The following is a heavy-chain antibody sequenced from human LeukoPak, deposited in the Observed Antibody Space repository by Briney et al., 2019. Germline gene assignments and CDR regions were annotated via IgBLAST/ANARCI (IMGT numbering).Heavy chain of an antibody. CDR2: MNPNSGNT. Sequence: ASVKVSCKASGYTFTSYGISWVRQAPGQGLEWMGWMNPNSGNTGYAQKFQGRVTMTRNTSISTAYMELSSLRSEDTAVYYCARGPIYDILTGYTYYFDYWGQGTLVTVSS. CDR1: GYTFTSYG. V-gene: IGHV1-8*02. J-gene: IGHJ4*02. D-gene: IGHD3-9*01. CDR3: ARGPIYDILTGYTYYFDY.